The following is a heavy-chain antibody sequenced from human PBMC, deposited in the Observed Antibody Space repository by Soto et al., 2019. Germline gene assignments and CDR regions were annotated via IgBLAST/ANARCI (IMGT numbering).Heavy chain of an antibody. D-gene: IGHD5-12*01. CDR1: GYTFTIYG. CDR2: INPNSGGT. CDR3: ARDRNGGYRRDYGMDV. V-gene: IGHV1-2*04. Sequence: ASVKVSCKASGYTFTIYGNSWVRQAPGQGLEWMGWINPNSGGTNYAQKFQGWVTMTRDTSISTAYMELSRLRSDDTAVYYCARDRNGGYRRDYGMDVWGQGTTVTVSS. J-gene: IGHJ6*02.